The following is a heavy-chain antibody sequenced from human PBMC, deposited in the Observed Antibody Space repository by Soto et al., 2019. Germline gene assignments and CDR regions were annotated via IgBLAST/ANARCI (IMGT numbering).Heavy chain of an antibody. CDR2: INAGNGNT. J-gene: IGHJ4*02. Sequence: QVQLVKSGAEVKKPGSSVKVSCKASGYTFTSYAMHWVRQAPGQRLEWMGWINAGNGNTKYSQKFQGRVTINRDTCASTAYMELSILRSEAPAVYYCARESGSYSGFDYWVQGALVTVFS. V-gene: IGHV1-3*01. D-gene: IGHD1-26*01. CDR1: GYTFTSYA. CDR3: ARESGSYSGFDY.